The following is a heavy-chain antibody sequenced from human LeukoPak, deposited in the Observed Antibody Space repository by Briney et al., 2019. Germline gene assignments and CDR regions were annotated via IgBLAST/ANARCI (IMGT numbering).Heavy chain of an antibody. J-gene: IGHJ6*02. D-gene: IGHD3-22*01. CDR2: ISYDGSSK. CDR3: ARDQGVVVHGKYHYYGMDV. V-gene: IGHV3-30*03. CDR1: GFTFSSYG. Sequence: GGSLRLSCAASGFTFSSYGIHWVRQAPGKGLEWVAAISYDGSSKYYADSVKGRFTISRDNSKNTLYLQMNSLRAEDTAVYYCARDQGVVVHGKYHYYGMDVWGQGTTITVSS.